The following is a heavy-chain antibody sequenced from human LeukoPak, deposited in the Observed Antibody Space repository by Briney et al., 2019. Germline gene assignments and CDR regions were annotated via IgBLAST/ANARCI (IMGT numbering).Heavy chain of an antibody. CDR2: INPNSGGT. CDR1: GYTFTGYY. V-gene: IGHV1-2*02. J-gene: IGHJ1*01. CDR3: ARDRGYYYDSSGYGDAEYFQH. D-gene: IGHD3-22*01. Sequence: GASVKVSCKASGYTFTGYYMHWVRQAPGQGLEWMGWINPNSGGTNYAQKFRGRVTMTRDTSISTAYMELSRLRSGDTAVYYCARDRGYYYDSSGYGDAEYFQHWGQGTLVTVSS.